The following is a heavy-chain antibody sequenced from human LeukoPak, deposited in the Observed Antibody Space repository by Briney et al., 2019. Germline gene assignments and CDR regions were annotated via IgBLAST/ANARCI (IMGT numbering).Heavy chain of an antibody. J-gene: IGHJ4*02. V-gene: IGHV4-4*07. CDR3: ARGTHSSSPIPLDY. Sequence: SETLSLTCTVSGGSISSYYWSWIRQPAGKGLEWIGRIYTSGNTNYNPSLKSRVTMSVDTSKNQFSLRLSSVTAADTAVYYCARGTHSSSPIPLDYWGQGTLVTVSS. CDR1: GGSISSYY. D-gene: IGHD6-6*01. CDR2: IYTSGNT.